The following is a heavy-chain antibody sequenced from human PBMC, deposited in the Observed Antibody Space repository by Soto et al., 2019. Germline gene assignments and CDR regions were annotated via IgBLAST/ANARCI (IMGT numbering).Heavy chain of an antibody. D-gene: IGHD2-2*03. CDR3: AKDLRWMHGVDY. CDR1: GFTFSSYG. V-gene: IGHV3-30*18. Sequence: QVQLVESGGGVVQPGRSLRLSCAASGFTFSSYGMHWVRQAPGKGLEWVAVISYDGSNKYYADSVKGRFTISRDNSKNTLYLQMNSLRAEDTAVYYCAKDLRWMHGVDYWGQGTLVTVSS. J-gene: IGHJ4*02. CDR2: ISYDGSNK.